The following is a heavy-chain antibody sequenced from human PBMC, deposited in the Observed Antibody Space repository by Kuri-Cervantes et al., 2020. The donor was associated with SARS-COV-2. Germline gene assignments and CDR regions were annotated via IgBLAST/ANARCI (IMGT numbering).Heavy chain of an antibody. V-gene: IGHV3-33*08. Sequence: GESLKISCAASGFTFSSYGMHWVRQAPGKGLEWVAFIRYDGGNKYYADSVKGRFTISRDNSKNTLYLQMNSLRAEDTAVYYCARISYYSDSSGYYSYYFDYWGQGTLVTVSS. J-gene: IGHJ4*02. CDR1: GFTFSSYG. D-gene: IGHD3-22*01. CDR2: IRYDGGNK. CDR3: ARISYYSDSSGYYSYYFDY.